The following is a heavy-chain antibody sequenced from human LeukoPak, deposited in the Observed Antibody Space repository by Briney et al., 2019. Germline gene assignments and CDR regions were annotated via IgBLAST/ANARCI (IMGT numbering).Heavy chain of an antibody. J-gene: IGHJ4*02. CDR3: ARDSPGTTASDY. CDR2: ISASGSYI. Sequence: GGSLRLSCAASGFTVSSNDMSWVRQAPGKGLEWVSSISASGSYIYYADSLKGRFTMSRDNTKNSLYLQMNSLRAEDTAVYYCARDSPGTTASDYWGQGTLVTVSS. CDR1: GFTVSSND. V-gene: IGHV3-21*01. D-gene: IGHD1-1*01.